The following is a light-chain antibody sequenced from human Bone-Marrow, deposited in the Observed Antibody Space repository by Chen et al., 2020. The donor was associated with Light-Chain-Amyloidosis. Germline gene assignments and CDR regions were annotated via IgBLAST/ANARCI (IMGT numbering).Light chain of an antibody. CDR1: QSVNSF. V-gene: IGKV3-11*01. CDR2: DAS. Sequence: EIVLTQSPATLSLSPGERATLSCRASQSVNSFLGWYQQKPGQAPRLLIYDASNRATGIPARFSGSGSGTDFTLTISSLEPDDFAVYYCQQRRGWPLTFGGGTKVGI. J-gene: IGKJ4*01. CDR3: QQRRGWPLT.